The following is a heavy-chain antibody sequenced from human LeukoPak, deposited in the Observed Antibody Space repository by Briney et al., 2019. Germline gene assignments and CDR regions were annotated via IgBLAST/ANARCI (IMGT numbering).Heavy chain of an antibody. CDR2: IYTSGST. CDR3: ARGKLGWGAYYFDY. D-gene: IGHD3-16*01. CDR1: GGSISSYY. J-gene: IGHJ4*02. V-gene: IGHV4-4*07. Sequence: SETLSLTCTVSGGSISSYYWSWIRQPAGKGLEWIGRIYTSGSTNYNPSLKSRVTMSVDTSKTQFSLKLSSVTAAATAVYYCARGKLGWGAYYFDYWGQGTLVTVSS.